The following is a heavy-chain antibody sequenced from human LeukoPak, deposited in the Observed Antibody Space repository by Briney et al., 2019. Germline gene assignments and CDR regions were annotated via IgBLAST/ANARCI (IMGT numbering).Heavy chain of an antibody. Sequence: SETLSLTCAVYGGSFSGYYWSWIRQPPGKGLEWIGEINHSGSTNYNPSLKSRVTISVDTSKNQFSLKLSFVTAADTAVYYCARVKTPGVRLRLLAAAGATDYWGQGTLVTVSS. V-gene: IGHV4-34*01. J-gene: IGHJ4*02. CDR1: GGSFSGYY. CDR2: INHSGST. CDR3: ARVKTPGVRLRLLAAAGATDY. D-gene: IGHD6-13*01.